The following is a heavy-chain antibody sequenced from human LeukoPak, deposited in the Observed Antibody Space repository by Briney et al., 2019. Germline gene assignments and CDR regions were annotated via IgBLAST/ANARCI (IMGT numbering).Heavy chain of an antibody. Sequence: PSGTLSLTCAVSGVSISSSDWWTWVLQTTGTGLEWLVEIHHSGTTNYNPSLKSRVVISVDKSKNQFSLRLKSVTAADTAMYYCARMIPATPDYIDCWGQGTLITVSS. J-gene: IGHJ4*02. CDR1: GVSISSSDW. D-gene: IGHD2-15*01. V-gene: IGHV4-4*02. CDR2: IHHSGTT. CDR3: ARMIPATPDYIDC.